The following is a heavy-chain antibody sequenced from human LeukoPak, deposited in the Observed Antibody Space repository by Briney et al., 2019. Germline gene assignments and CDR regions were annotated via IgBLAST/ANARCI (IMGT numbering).Heavy chain of an antibody. Sequence: SETLSLTCTVSGGSISSSNYFWGWIRQPPRKGLEWIGSIYYSGSTYSNPSLKSRVTISVDTSKNQFSLKLSSVTAADTAVYYCASQKDGYSFDYWGQGTLVTVSS. V-gene: IGHV4-39*01. J-gene: IGHJ4*02. D-gene: IGHD5-24*01. CDR2: IYYSGST. CDR3: ASQKDGYSFDY. CDR1: GGSISSSNYF.